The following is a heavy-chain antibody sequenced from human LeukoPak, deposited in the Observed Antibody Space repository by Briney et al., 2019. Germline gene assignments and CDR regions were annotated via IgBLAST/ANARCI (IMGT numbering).Heavy chain of an antibody. V-gene: IGHV3-7*05. J-gene: IGHJ4*02. CDR3: ATPPRGSGAY. Sequence: GGSLRLSCAASGFXFSNYWITWVRQAPGKGLEWLATIKQDGSEKYYVDSVKGRFTISRVNTKNSLYLQMNSLRVEDTAVYYCATPPRGSGAYWGQGTLVTVSS. CDR2: IKQDGSEK. D-gene: IGHD3-10*01. CDR1: GFXFSNYW.